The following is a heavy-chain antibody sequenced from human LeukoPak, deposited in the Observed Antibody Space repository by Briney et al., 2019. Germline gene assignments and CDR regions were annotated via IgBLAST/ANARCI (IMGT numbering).Heavy chain of an antibody. J-gene: IGHJ6*03. Sequence: ASVKVSCKASGYTFTTYWVHFVRQAPGQGLEWMGIILPTSGNTDYAQKLQGRLTMTRDTSTSTVYMELSSLRAEDTAVYYCARETTTSLEWSSTGYMDVWGKGTTVTVSS. CDR3: ARETTTSLEWSSTGYMDV. CDR2: ILPTSGNT. CDR1: GYTFTTYW. D-gene: IGHD3-3*02. V-gene: IGHV1-46*04.